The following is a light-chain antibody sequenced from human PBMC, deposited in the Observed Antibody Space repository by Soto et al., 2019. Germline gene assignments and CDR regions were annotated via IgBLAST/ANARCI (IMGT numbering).Light chain of an antibody. CDR2: GNS. CDR3: QSYDSSLTLRV. CDR1: SSNIGAGYD. J-gene: IGLJ1*01. Sequence: QSVLTQPPSVSGAPGQRVTISSTGSSSNIGAGYDVHWYQQLPGQAPKLLIYGNSNRPSGVPDRFSGSKSGTSASLAITGLQADDEADDYGQSYDSSLTLRVFGTGTKVTVL. V-gene: IGLV1-40*01.